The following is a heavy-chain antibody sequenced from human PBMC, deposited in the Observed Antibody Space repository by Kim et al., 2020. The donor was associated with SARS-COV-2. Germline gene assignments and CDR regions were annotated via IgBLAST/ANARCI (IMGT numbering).Heavy chain of an antibody. V-gene: IGHV3-53*04. J-gene: IGHJ4*02. Sequence: ADSVKGRFTISRHNSKNTLYLQMNSLRAEDTAVYYCAREGGYSYGRTDYWGQGTLVTVSS. CDR3: AREGGYSYGRTDY. D-gene: IGHD5-18*01.